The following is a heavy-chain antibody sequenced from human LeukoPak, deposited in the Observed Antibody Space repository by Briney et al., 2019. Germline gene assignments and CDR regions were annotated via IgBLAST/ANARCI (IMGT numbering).Heavy chain of an antibody. Sequence: ASVKVSCKASGDSFSSYVITWVRQAPGQGLEWLGRIIPIFGTADYPQKFQGRVTITADILSSTAYIEMTNLTSDDTAVYFCAKQGAARQDYYMDVWGNGTTVSVS. CDR3: AKQGAARQDYYMDV. J-gene: IGHJ6*03. V-gene: IGHV1-69*06. D-gene: IGHD5-18*01. CDR2: IIPIFGTA. CDR1: GDSFSSYV.